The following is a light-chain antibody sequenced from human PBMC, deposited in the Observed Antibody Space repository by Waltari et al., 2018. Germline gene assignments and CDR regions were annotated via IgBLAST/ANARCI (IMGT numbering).Light chain of an antibody. V-gene: IGKV3-11*01. Sequence: CRASQSVSSYLAWYQQKPGQAPRVLIYDASNRATGIPARFSGSGSGTDFTLTISSLEPEDFAVYYCQQRSNWPPYTFGQGTKLEIK. CDR3: QQRSNWPPYT. CDR2: DAS. CDR1: QSVSSY. J-gene: IGKJ2*01.